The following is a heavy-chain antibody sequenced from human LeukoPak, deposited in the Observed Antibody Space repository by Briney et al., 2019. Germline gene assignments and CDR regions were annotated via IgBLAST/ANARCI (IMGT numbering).Heavy chain of an antibody. V-gene: IGHV3-7*03. CDR3: ARYQLFHGDFDY. J-gene: IGHJ4*02. D-gene: IGHD2-2*01. CDR1: GFTFSGYW. CDR2: IKDDGSVK. Sequence: GGSLRLSCAASGFTFSGYWMSWVRQAPGKGLEWVANIKDDGSVKYYVDSVKGRFTISRDNAKNSLHLQMDSLRAEDTAVYYCARYQLFHGDFDYWGQGTLVTVSS.